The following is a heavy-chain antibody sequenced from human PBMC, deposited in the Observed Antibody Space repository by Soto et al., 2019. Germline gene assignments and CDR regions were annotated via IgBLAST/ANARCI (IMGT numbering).Heavy chain of an antibody. CDR2: IYHSGST. Sequence: PSETLSLTCAVSGGSISSGGYSWSWIRQPPGKGLEWIGYIYHSGSTYYNPSLKSRVTISVDRSKNQFSLKLSSVTAADTAVYYCARGSNEYGDGFDYWGQGTLVTVSS. D-gene: IGHD4-17*01. J-gene: IGHJ4*02. V-gene: IGHV4-30-2*01. CDR1: GGSISSGGYS. CDR3: ARGSNEYGDGFDY.